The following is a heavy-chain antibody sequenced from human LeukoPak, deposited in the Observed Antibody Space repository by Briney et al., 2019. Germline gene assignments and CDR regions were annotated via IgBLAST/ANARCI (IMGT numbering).Heavy chain of an antibody. CDR3: ARTAAAGTLDY. CDR1: GYTFTSYA. V-gene: IGHV1-3*01. D-gene: IGHD6-13*01. CDR2: ISAGNGNT. J-gene: IGHJ4*02. Sequence: ASVKVSCKASGYTFTSYATHWVRQAPGQRLEWMGRISAGNGNTKYSQKFQGRVTITRDTSASTAYMELSSLRSEDTAVYYCARTAAAGTLDYWGQGTLVTVSS.